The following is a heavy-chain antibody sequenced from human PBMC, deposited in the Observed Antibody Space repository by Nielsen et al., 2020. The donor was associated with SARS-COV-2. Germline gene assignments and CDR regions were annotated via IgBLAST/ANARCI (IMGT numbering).Heavy chain of an antibody. CDR3: ARDIGYSYGYYFDY. J-gene: IGHJ4*02. V-gene: IGHV4-39*02. CDR2: IYYSGST. Sequence: RQAPGKGLEWIGSIYYSGSTYYNPSLKSRVTISVDTSKNQFSLKLSSVTAADTAVYYCARDIGYSYGYYFDYWGQGTLVTVSS. D-gene: IGHD5-18*01.